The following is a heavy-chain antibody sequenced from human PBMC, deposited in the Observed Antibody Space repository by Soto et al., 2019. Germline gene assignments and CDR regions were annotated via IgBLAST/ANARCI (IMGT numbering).Heavy chain of an antibody. J-gene: IGHJ4*02. Sequence: EVQLVESGGGLVQPGGSLRLSCAASGFTFSSYAMSWVRQAPGKGLEWVSAISGSGGSTYYTDSVKGRFTISRDNSKNTLYLQMNSLRAEDTAVYYCAKGSGWGIAVAGFFDYWGQGTLVTVSS. V-gene: IGHV3-23*04. CDR1: GFTFSSYA. CDR2: ISGSGGST. CDR3: AKGSGWGIAVAGFFDY. D-gene: IGHD6-19*01.